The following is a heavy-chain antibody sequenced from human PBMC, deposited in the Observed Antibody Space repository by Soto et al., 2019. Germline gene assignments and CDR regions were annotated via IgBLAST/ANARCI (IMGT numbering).Heavy chain of an antibody. V-gene: IGHV4-30-4*01. J-gene: IGHJ4*02. CDR1: GGSISSGDYY. CDR3: AKNLPRTGRFDY. CDR2: IYYSGST. Sequence: PSETLSLTCTVSGGSISSGDYYWSWIRQPPGKGLEWIGYIYYSGSTYYNPSLKSRVTISVDRSRNQFSLQVSSVTAADTAVYYCAKNLPRTGRFDYWGQGTVVTVSS.